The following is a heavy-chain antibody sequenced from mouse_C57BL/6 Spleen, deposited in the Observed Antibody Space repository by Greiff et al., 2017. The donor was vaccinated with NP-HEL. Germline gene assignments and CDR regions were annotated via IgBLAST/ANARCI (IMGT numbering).Heavy chain of an antibody. V-gene: IGHV1-72*01. CDR2: IDPKSGGT. Sequence: QVQLQQPGAELVKPGASVKLSCKASGYTFTSYWMHWVKQRPGRGLEWIGRIDPKSGGTKYNEKFKGKATLTVDKTSSTAYMQLSSLTSEDSAVYYCARAGKPNDYDAMDYWGQGTPVTVSA. CDR3: ARAGKPNDYDAMDY. CDR1: GYTFTSYW. J-gene: IGHJ4*01.